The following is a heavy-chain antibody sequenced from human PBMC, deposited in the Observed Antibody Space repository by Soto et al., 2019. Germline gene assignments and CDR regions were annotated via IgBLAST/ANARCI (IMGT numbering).Heavy chain of an antibody. CDR2: INPETGGT. Sequence: QVQLVQSGADVKTPGASVRVSCKASGYTFTGYYVHWVREAPGQGLEWMGWINPETGGTSYAQKYKGRVTLSRDTSINTAYLELSRLSFDDAAVYFCARERYQVISDGMDVWGQGPTVTVSS. CDR3: ARERYQVISDGMDV. D-gene: IGHD2-2*01. V-gene: IGHV1-2*02. CDR1: GYTFTGYY. J-gene: IGHJ6*02.